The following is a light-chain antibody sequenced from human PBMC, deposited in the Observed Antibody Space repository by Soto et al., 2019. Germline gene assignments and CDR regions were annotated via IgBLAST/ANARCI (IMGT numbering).Light chain of an antibody. CDR2: DAS. Sequence: DLQITQSPSTLSGYVGDRVTITCRASQTIYSWLAWYQQKPGKAPRLLIHDASSLENGVPARFSGSGSGTEFTLSISSLQPDDFATYYCQQYNYYWTFGQGTKVDIK. J-gene: IGKJ1*01. CDR1: QTIYSW. V-gene: IGKV1-5*01. CDR3: QQYNYYWT.